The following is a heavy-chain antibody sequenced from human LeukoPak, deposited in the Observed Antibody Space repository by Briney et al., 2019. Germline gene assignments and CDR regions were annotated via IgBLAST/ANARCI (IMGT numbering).Heavy chain of an antibody. CDR3: ARDYGSYYFDY. V-gene: IGHV4-39*07. CDR1: GGSISSYY. J-gene: IGHJ4*02. Sequence: PSETLSLTCTISGGSISSYYWGWIRQPPGKGLEWIGTIYYSGTTYYNPSLKSRVTISIDTSTNQFSLKLSSVTAADTAVYYCARDYGSYYFDYWGQGTLVTVSS. CDR2: IYYSGTT. D-gene: IGHD3-10*01.